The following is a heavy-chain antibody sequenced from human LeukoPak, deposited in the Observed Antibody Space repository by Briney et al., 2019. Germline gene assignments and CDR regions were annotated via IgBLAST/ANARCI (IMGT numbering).Heavy chain of an antibody. CDR2: IKQGGSEK. V-gene: IGHV3-7*01. CDR3: ARERSPGYSSSWYNY. CDR1: GFTFSSYW. D-gene: IGHD6-13*01. J-gene: IGHJ4*02. Sequence: GGSLRLSCAASGFTFSSYWMSWVRQAPGKGLEWVANIKQGGSEKYYVDSVKGRFTISRDNAKNSVYLQMNSLRAEDTAVYYCARERSPGYSSSWYNYWGQGTQVTVSS.